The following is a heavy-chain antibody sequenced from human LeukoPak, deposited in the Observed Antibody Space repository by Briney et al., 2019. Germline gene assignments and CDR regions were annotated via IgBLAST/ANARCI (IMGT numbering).Heavy chain of an antibody. CDR1: GYTFTGYY. V-gene: IGHV1-2*02. CDR2: INPKSGGT. J-gene: IGHJ5*02. Sequence: GASVKVSCKASGYTFTGYYMHWVRHAAGQRLELMGWINPKSGGTNYAQKFQGRVTMTRDTSISTAYMELSRLKSDDTAVYYCARDLGRPRIAAAGTAWFDPWGQGTLVTVS. CDR3: ARDLGRPRIAAAGTAWFDP. D-gene: IGHD6-13*01.